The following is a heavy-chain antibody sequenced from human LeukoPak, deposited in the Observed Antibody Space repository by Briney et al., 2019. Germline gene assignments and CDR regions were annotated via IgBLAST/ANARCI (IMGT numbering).Heavy chain of an antibody. J-gene: IGHJ4*02. V-gene: IGHV1-69-2*01. D-gene: IGHD2-8*01. CDR2: VDPEDGGT. CDR1: GYTFTDYY. Sequence: DTVKISCKVSGYTFTDYYMHWVQQAPGKGLELMGLVDPEDGGTIYAEKFQGRVTITADTSTDTAYMELSSLRSEDTAVYYCARDPLSMTRYYFDYWGQGTPVTVSS. CDR3: ARDPLSMTRYYFDY.